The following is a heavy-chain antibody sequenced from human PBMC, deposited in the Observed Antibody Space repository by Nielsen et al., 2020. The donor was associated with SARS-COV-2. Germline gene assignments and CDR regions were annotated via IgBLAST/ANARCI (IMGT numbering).Heavy chain of an antibody. CDR1: GFTFSSYA. CDR2: ISGSGGST. CDR3: AKDHYGSGSAGFDY. J-gene: IGHJ4*02. V-gene: IGHV3-23*01. Sequence: GESLKISCAASGFTFSSYAMSWVRQAPGKGLEWVSAISGSGGSTYYADSVKGRFTISRDNSKNTLYLQMNSLRAEDTAVYYCAKDHYGSGSAGFDYWGQGTLVTVSS. D-gene: IGHD3-10*01.